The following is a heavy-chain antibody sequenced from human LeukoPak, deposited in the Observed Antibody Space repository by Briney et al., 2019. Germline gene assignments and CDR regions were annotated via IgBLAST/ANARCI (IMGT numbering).Heavy chain of an antibody. J-gene: IGHJ4*02. Sequence: SGGSLRLSCAASGFTFSSYGMLWVRQAPGKGLEWVAFIRYDGSNKYYADSVKGRFTISRDNSKNTLYLQMNSLRAEDTAVYYCAKERDTAMVTIDYWGQGTLVTVSS. D-gene: IGHD5-18*01. V-gene: IGHV3-30*02. CDR1: GFTFSSYG. CDR2: IRYDGSNK. CDR3: AKERDTAMVTIDY.